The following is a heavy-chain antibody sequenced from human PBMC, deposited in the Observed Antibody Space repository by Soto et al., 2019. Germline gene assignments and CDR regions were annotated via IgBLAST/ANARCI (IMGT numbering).Heavy chain of an antibody. CDR3: ARTSGWYKFEGYDY. J-gene: IGHJ4*02. CDR2: IIPIFGTA. D-gene: IGHD6-19*01. Sequence: ASVKVSCKASGGTFSSYAISWVRQAPGQGLEWMGGIIPIFGTANYAQKFQGRVTITADESTSTAYTELSSLRSEDTAVYYCARTSGWYKFEGYDYWGQGTLVTVSS. CDR1: GGTFSSYA. V-gene: IGHV1-69*13.